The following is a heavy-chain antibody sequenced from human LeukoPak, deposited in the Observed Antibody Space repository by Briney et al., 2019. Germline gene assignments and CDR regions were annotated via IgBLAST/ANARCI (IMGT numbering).Heavy chain of an antibody. V-gene: IGHV3-23*01. CDR2: ISDSGNT. J-gene: IGHJ4*02. CDR3: TRGRWWLPY. CDR1: GFTLSSYA. D-gene: IGHD2-15*01. Sequence: GGSLRLSCAASGFTLSSYAMSWVRQAPGKGLEWVSAISDSGNTYHADSVKGRFTISRDDSKNTVYLQLSSLRHDDTGIYYCTRGRWWLPYWGQGTMVTVSS.